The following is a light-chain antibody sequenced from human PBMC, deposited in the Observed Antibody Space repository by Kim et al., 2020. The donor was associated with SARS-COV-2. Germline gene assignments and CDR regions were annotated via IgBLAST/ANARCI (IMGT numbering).Light chain of an antibody. Sequence: SYELTQPPSVSVSPGQTATINCSGDRLGDKFACWFKQIPGQSPTLVIYRDNKRPSGIPGRFAASNSETTATLTISGTQPIDEADYYCQAWDSSTAVFGGGTKLTVL. V-gene: IGLV3-1*01. CDR3: QAWDSSTAV. J-gene: IGLJ3*02. CDR2: RDN. CDR1: RLGDKF.